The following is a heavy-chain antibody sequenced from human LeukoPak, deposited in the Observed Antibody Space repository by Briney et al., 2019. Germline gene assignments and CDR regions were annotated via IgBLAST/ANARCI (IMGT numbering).Heavy chain of an antibody. J-gene: IGHJ5*02. CDR1: GGSISSSSYY. V-gene: IGHV4-39*07. Sequence: PSETLSLTCTVSGGSISSSSYYWGWIRQPPGKGREWIGSIYYSVSTYSNPHLKSRVTISEDTSKNQYSLKLSSVTAADTAVYYCARDNRYIDWFYVGSWGQGTLVTVSS. CDR3: ARDNRYIDWFYVGS. CDR2: IYYSVST. D-gene: IGHD3-9*01.